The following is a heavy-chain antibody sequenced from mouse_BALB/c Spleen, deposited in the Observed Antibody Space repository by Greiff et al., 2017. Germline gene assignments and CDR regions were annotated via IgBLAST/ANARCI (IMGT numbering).Heavy chain of an antibody. J-gene: IGHJ1*01. CDR2: ISSGGSYT. CDR1: GFTFSSYT. CDR3: TRDRMVTRYFDV. D-gene: IGHD2-10*02. V-gene: IGHV5-6-4*01. Sequence: EVKLMESGGGLVKPGGSLKLSCAASGFTFSSYTMSWVRQTPEKRLEWVATISSGGSYTYYPDSVKGRFTISRDNAKNTLYLQMSSLKSEDTAMYYCTRDRMVTRYFDVWGAGTTVTVSS.